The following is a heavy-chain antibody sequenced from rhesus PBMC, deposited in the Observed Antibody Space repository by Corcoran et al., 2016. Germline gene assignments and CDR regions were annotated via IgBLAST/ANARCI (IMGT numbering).Heavy chain of an antibody. CDR1: GDSISGDKW. D-gene: IGHD1-14*01. CDR3: ARHTPGGGGRTVRFDV. CDR2: INGNTDST. Sequence: QVQLQESGPGLVKPSETLSLTCAAFGDSISGDKWWSWIRQPPGKGLEWIGYINGNTDSTHYTPSLRSRVTLSPDTSKSQFSLILSSLSAADTAVYFCARHTPGGGGRTVRFDVWGPGILVTVSS. J-gene: IGHJ5-1*01. V-gene: IGHV4-65*01.